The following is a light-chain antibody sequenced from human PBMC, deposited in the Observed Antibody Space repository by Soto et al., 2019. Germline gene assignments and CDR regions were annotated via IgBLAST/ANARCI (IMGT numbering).Light chain of an antibody. J-gene: IGKJ1*01. CDR1: QSVSSSY. CDR2: GAS. V-gene: IGKV3-20*01. CDR3: QQYGSSP. Sequence: EIVLTQSPGTLSLSPGERATLSCRASQSVSSSYLAWYQQKPGQAPRLLIYGASSRATGIPDRFSGSGSGTDFTLTISRLEPEDFAVYYCQQYGSSPLGHGTKVEIK.